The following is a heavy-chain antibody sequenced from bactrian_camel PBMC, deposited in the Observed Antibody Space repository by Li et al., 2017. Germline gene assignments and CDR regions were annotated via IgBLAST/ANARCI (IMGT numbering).Heavy chain of an antibody. Sequence: QVQLVESGGGLVQPGGSLRLSCVASGFTFSTWMHWVRQAPGKGLEWVSTIISNGGSTFYADSAKGRFTISRDNAKNTVYLQMNSLKPEDSAMYYCAAHFVCFRPPPLHPSHYNVWGQGTQVTVS. CDR2: IISNGGST. CDR1: GFTFSTW. CDR3: AAHFVCFRPPPLHPSHYNV. J-gene: IGHJ4*01. V-gene: IGHV3S25*01. D-gene: IGHD1*01.